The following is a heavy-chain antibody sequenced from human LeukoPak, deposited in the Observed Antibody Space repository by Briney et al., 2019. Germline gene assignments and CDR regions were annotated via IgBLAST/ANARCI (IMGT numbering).Heavy chain of an antibody. CDR3: ARSPPASGYSYGGSHFDY. J-gene: IGHJ4*02. CDR1: EFTFSSYG. CDR2: ISYDGSNK. D-gene: IGHD5-18*01. Sequence: GGSLRLSCAASEFTFSSYGMHWVRQAPGKGLEWVAVISYDGSNKYYADSVKGRFTISRDNSKNTLYLQMNSLRAEDTAVYYCARSPPASGYSYGGSHFDYWGQGTLVTVSS. V-gene: IGHV3-30*03.